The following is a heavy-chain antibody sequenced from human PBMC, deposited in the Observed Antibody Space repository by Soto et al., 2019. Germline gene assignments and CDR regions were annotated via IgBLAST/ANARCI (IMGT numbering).Heavy chain of an antibody. CDR3: ARSYSGTFYGYDT. Sequence: LSLTFTVSGGSISSYHWSWIRQSPGKGLEWIGYVFYTGSTKYNPALKRRVTISVDTSKNQFSLKLRSVSAADTGLYYCARSYSGTFYGYDTWGQGTLVTVSS. CDR1: GGSISSYH. V-gene: IGHV4-59*01. J-gene: IGHJ5*02. D-gene: IGHD1-26*01. CDR2: VFYTGST.